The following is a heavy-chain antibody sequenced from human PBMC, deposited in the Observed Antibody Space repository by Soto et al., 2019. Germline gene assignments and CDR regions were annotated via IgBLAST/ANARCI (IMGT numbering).Heavy chain of an antibody. J-gene: IGHJ6*02. D-gene: IGHD6-6*01. V-gene: IGHV1-24*01. CDR2: FDPEDGET. Sequence: GASVKVSCKVSGYTLTELSMHWVRQAPGKGLEWMGGFDPEDGETIYAQKFQGRVTMTEDTSTDTAYMELSSLRSEDTAVYYCATRDCRPYYYYYYGMDVWCQGTTVTVPS. CDR1: GYTLTELS. CDR3: ATRDCRPYYYYYYGMDV.